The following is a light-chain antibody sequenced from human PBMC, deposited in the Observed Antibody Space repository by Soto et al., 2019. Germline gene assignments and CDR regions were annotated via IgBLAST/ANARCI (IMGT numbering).Light chain of an antibody. Sequence: DIQMTQSPSTLSASVGDRVTSTCRASQSISSWLAWYQQKPGKAPKLLIYDASSLESGVPSRFSGSGSGTEFTLTTSSLQPDDFATYYCQQYNSYRTFGQGTKVEIK. J-gene: IGKJ1*01. CDR1: QSISSW. V-gene: IGKV1-5*01. CDR3: QQYNSYRT. CDR2: DAS.